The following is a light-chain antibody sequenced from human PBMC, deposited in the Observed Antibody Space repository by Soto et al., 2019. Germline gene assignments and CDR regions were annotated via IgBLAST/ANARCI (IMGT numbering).Light chain of an antibody. CDR2: EVS. J-gene: IGLJ2*01. Sequence: QSVLTQPASVSGSPGQSITISCTGTSSDVGGYKYVSWYQHHPGKAPKLIIYEVSYRPSGVSNRFSASKSRNTASLTISGLQADDEADYYCTSYTSSDTVIFGGGTKLTVL. CDR1: SSDVGGYKY. V-gene: IGLV2-14*01. CDR3: TSYTSSDTVI.